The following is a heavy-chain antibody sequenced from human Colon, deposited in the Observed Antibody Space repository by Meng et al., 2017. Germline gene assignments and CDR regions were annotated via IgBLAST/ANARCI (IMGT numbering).Heavy chain of an antibody. CDR3: ARVNGDFDEAWFDP. CDR1: GGSVSSGDYY. CDR2: VYYTGNT. J-gene: IGHJ5*02. Sequence: QAQLQESGPGLVRPSETLSLTCTVSGGSVSSGDYYWSWIRQPPGKGLEWLGYVYYTGNTNYNPSLKNRVTISLDTSNNQFSLKLTSMTAADAAIYYCARVNGDFDEAWFDPWGQGTLVTVSS. V-gene: IGHV4-61*08. D-gene: IGHD2-21*02.